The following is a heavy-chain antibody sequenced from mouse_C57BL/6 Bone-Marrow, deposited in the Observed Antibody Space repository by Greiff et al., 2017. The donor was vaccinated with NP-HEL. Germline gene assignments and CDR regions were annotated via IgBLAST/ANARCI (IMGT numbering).Heavy chain of an antibody. CDR2: IYPRSGNT. CDR1: GYTFTSYG. Sequence: VQLQQSGAELARPGASVKLSCKASGYTFTSYGISWVKQRTGPGLEWIGEIYPRSGNTYYNEKFKGKATLTADKSSSTAYMELRSLTSEDSAVYFRARGAYWYFDVWGTGTTVTVSS. J-gene: IGHJ1*03. CDR3: ARGAYWYFDV. V-gene: IGHV1-81*01.